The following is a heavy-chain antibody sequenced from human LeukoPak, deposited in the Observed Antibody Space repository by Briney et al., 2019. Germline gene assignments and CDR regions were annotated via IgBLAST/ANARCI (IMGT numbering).Heavy chain of an antibody. CDR2: ISSSGGST. D-gene: IGHD1-26*01. Sequence: SXAASGFTFSDYYMSWIRQAPGKGLEWLSYISSSGGSTYYADSVRGRFIISRDSSKNTLYLQMNSLRAEDTAVYYCAKGGAQVGGQGTLVTVSS. V-gene: IGHV3-11*01. CDR1: GFTFSDYY. CDR3: AKGGAQV. J-gene: IGHJ4*02.